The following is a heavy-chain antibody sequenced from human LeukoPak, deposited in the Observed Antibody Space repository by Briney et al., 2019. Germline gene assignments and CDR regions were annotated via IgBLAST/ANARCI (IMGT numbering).Heavy chain of an antibody. J-gene: IGHJ4*02. CDR3: ARGYCSSTSWPRGAY. CDR1: GFTVSSNY. Sequence: GGSLRLSCAASGFTVSSNYMSWVRQAPGKGLEWVSVIYSGGSTYYADSVKGRFTISRDNSKNTLYLQMNSLRAEDTAVYYCARGYCSSTSWPRGAYWGQGTLVTVSS. CDR2: IYSGGST. D-gene: IGHD2-2*01. V-gene: IGHV3-66*02.